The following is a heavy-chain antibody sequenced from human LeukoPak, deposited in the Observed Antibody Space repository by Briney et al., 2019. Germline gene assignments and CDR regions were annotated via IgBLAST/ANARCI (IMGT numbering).Heavy chain of an antibody. V-gene: IGHV1-24*01. J-gene: IGHJ3*02. CDR2: FDPEDGET. CDR1: GYTLTELS. D-gene: IGHD6-6*01. Sequence: ASVKVSCKVSGYTLTELSMHWVRQAPGKGLEWMGGFDPEDGETIYAQKFQGRVTMTEDTSTDTAYMELSSLRSEDTAVYYCATLNIAARSADAFDIWGQGTMVTVSS. CDR3: ATLNIAARSADAFDI.